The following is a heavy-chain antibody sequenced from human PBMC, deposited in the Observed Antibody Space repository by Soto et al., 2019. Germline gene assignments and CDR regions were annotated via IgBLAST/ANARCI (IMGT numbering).Heavy chain of an antibody. Sequence: QVQLVESGGGVVQPGRSLRLSCAASGFTFSSYGMHWVRQAPGKGLEWVAVISYDGSNKYYADSVKGRFTISRDNSKNTRYLQMNSLSAEETAVYYCAKGDCGGDCYSFDAFDIWGQGTMVTVSS. V-gene: IGHV3-30*18. CDR2: ISYDGSNK. D-gene: IGHD2-21*02. J-gene: IGHJ3*02. CDR1: GFTFSSYG. CDR3: AKGDCGGDCYSFDAFDI.